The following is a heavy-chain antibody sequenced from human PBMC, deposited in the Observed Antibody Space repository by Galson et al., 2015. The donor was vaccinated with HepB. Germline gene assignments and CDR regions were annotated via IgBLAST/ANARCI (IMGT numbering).Heavy chain of an antibody. D-gene: IGHD3-22*01. CDR3: ARDETYYYDSSGYWSY. J-gene: IGHJ4*02. Sequence: SLRLSCAASGFTFSSYWMSWVRQAPGKGLEWVANIKQDGSEKYYVDSVKGRFTISRDNAKNALYLQMNSLRAEDTAVYYCARDETYYYDSSGYWSYWGQGTLVTVSS. CDR2: IKQDGSEK. CDR1: GFTFSSYW. V-gene: IGHV3-7*03.